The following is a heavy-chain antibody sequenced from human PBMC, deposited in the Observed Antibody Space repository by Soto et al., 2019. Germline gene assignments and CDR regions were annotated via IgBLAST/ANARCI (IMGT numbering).Heavy chain of an antibody. J-gene: IGHJ4*02. V-gene: IGHV1-18*01. CDR3: AAASKNYYDSSTYG. CDR2: ISACNGHT. CDR1: GYTFTSYG. Sequence: ASVKVSCXASGYTFTSYGISWVRQAPGQRLEWMGWISACNGHTNYAQNFQERVTMTRDMSTSTAYMELSSLRSEDTAVYYCAAASKNYYDSSTYGWSQGTLVTVSS. D-gene: IGHD3-22*01.